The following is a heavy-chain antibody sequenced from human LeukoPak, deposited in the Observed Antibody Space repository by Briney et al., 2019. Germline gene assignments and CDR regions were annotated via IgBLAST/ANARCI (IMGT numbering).Heavy chain of an antibody. V-gene: IGHV3-23*01. CDR2: ISPGGGTT. D-gene: IGHD6-13*01. J-gene: IGHJ4*02. CDR1: GFPFGSEA. Sequence: GGSLRLSCGVSGFPFGSEAMNWVRQSPARGVEWAASISPGGGTTYYADSVKGRFTISRDNAKNTLYLQMNSLRAEDTAVYYCARGIYWGAAGPYFDYWGQGTLVTVSS. CDR3: ARGIYWGAAGPYFDY.